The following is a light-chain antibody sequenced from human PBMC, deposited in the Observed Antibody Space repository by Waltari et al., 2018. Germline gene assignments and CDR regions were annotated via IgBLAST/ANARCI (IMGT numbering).Light chain of an antibody. CDR1: SSNIGPYY. J-gene: IGLJ3*02. V-gene: IGLV1-47*01. Sequence: QSVLTQPPSTSGTPGQRVTISCSGSSSNIGPYYVYWYHQLPGKAPKLLVHRNNQRPSGGPDRFSCSKSGTSASLAISGLRSEDEADYYCATWDDSLTAWVFGGGTKLTVL. CDR3: ATWDDSLTAWV. CDR2: RNN.